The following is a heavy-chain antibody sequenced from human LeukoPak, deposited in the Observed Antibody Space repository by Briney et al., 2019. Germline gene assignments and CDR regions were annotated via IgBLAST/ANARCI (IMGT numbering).Heavy chain of an antibody. J-gene: IGHJ5*02. CDR3: APRKVDTPMGP. Sequence: SGPTLVKPTQTLTLTCTFSGFSLSTSGVGVGWIRQPPGKALEWLAYIYWDDDKRYSPALKSRLTITKDTSKNQVVLTVTNMDPVNTATYYWAPRKVDTPMGPWGQGTLVTVS. V-gene: IGHV2-5*02. D-gene: IGHD5-18*01. CDR1: GFSLSTSGVG. CDR2: IYWDDDK.